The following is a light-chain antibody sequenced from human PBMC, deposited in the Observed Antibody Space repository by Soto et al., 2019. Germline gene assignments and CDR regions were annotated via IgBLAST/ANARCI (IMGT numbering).Light chain of an antibody. V-gene: IGLV2-8*01. CDR1: SSDVGGYNY. Sequence: QSVLTQPPSASGSPGQSVTISCTGTSSDVGGYNYVSWYQQHPGKAPKLMLYEVSKRPSGVPNRFSGSKSGNTASLTVSGLHADDAADYYCSSYAGSNNLRVFGGGTKLTVL. CDR3: SSYAGSNNLRV. J-gene: IGLJ3*02. CDR2: EVS.